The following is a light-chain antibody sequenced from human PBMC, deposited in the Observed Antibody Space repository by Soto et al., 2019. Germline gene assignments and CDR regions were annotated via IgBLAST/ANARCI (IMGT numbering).Light chain of an antibody. CDR1: QSISSH. Sequence: DIQITQCPSSLSASVGDRVTITCRASQSISSHLNWYQHKPGRPPRLLIFASYILEGGVPSRFSGSGSDTYFTLTIDSLQPEDVATYYCQHSYITPRYTFGQGTKVEI. V-gene: IGKV1-39*01. CDR3: QHSYITPRYT. J-gene: IGKJ2*01. CDR2: ASY.